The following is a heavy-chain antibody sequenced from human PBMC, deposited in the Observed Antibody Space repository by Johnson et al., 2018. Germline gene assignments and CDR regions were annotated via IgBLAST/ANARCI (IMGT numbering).Heavy chain of an antibody. V-gene: IGHV3-74*01. CDR1: GFTFNNFG. Sequence: VQLVESGGGVVQPGRSLRLSCGASGFTFNNFGMHWVRQVPGKGLVYVSRINYDGRSTSYADSVKGRFTISRDNAKNTLYLQMNSLRAEDTAVYYCARDRDGYNHAFDVWGQGTMVTVSS. J-gene: IGHJ3*01. CDR3: ARDRDGYNHAFDV. D-gene: IGHD5-24*01. CDR2: INYDGRST.